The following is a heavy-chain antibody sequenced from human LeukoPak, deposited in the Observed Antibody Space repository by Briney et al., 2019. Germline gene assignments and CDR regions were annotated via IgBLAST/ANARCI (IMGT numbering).Heavy chain of an antibody. Sequence: PSETLSLTCTVSGGSISSSSYYWGWIRQPPGKGLEWIGEINHSGSTNYNPSLKSRVTISVDTSKNQFSLKLSSVTAADTAVYYCASGGDWFDPWGQGTLVTVSS. CDR3: ASGGDWFDP. CDR2: INHSGST. V-gene: IGHV4-39*07. D-gene: IGHD3-10*01. CDR1: GGSISSSSYY. J-gene: IGHJ5*02.